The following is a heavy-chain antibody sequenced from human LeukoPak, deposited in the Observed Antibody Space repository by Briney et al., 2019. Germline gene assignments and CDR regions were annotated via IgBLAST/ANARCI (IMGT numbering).Heavy chain of an antibody. CDR1: GGSISRHF. D-gene: IGHD3-3*01. CDR2: IYSSGSS. V-gene: IGHV4-59*11. Sequence: SETLSLTCTVSGGSISRHFWSWIRQPPGKGPEWIGFIYSSGSSHYNASLKSRVTISVDSSMTQFSLNLTSVTAADTALYYCARAQASGITMFGVVPCFDLWGRGALVTVSS. J-gene: IGHJ2*01. CDR3: ARAQASGITMFGVVPCFDL.